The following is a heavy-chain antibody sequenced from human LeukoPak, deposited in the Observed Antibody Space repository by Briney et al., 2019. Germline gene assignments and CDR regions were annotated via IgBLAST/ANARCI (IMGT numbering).Heavy chain of an antibody. D-gene: IGHD5-24*01. CDR1: GGSITSYY. CDR3: ARVGVEVELATFDY. Sequence: ETLSLTCTVSGGSITSYYWTWIRPPPGEGLGWIGYIYYTGSTNYNPSLKSRVTLSVDTSNNEVSLKLRSVTAADTAVYYCARVGVEVELATFDYWGRGTLVAVFS. CDR2: IYYTGST. V-gene: IGHV4-59*01. J-gene: IGHJ4*02.